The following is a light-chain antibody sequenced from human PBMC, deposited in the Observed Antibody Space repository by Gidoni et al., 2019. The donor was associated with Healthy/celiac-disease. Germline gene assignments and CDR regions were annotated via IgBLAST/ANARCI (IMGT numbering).Light chain of an antibody. CDR1: KLGDKY. CDR3: QAWDSSTVV. J-gene: IGLJ2*01. Sequence: SYELTQPPSVSVSPGQTASITCSGDKLGDKYACWYQQKPGHSPVLVIYQDSKRPSGIPERFSGSNSGNTATLTISGTQAMDEADYYCQAWDSSTVVFGGGTKLTVX. CDR2: QDS. V-gene: IGLV3-1*01.